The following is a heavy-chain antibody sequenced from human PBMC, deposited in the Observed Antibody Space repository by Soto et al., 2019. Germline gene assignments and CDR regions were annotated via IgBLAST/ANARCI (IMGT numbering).Heavy chain of an antibody. Sequence: QVHLVQSGAEVKKPGASVKVSCKASGYTFTGYYMHWVRQAPGQGLEWMGWINTQAGGTSYAQRFQGRVTMTRDTSMNTAYMELSRLRSDDTAVYYCARDRGNSWPRNFDYLGQGTLVTVSS. J-gene: IGHJ4*02. CDR3: ARDRGNSWPRNFDY. D-gene: IGHD6-13*01. CDR1: GYTFTGYY. V-gene: IGHV1-2*02. CDR2: INTQAGGT.